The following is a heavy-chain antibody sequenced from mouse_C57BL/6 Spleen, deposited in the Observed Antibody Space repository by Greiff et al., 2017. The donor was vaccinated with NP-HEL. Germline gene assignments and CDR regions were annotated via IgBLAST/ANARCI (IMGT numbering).Heavy chain of an antibody. CDR2: ISDGGSYT. CDR1: GFTFSSYA. Sequence: EVKLVESGGGLVKPGGSLKLSCAASGFTFSSYAMSWVRQTPEKRLEWVATISDGGSYTYYPDNVKGRFTISRDNAKNNLYLQMSHLKSEDTAMYYCARERDYSNYLPVQLDYWGQGTSVTVSS. J-gene: IGHJ4*01. CDR3: ARERDYSNYLPVQLDY. D-gene: IGHD2-5*01. V-gene: IGHV5-4*01.